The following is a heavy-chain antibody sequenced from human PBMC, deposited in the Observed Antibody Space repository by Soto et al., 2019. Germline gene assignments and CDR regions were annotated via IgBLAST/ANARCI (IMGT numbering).Heavy chain of an antibody. CDR3: AKDRPLPRFLEWYFDY. V-gene: IGHV3-23*01. Sequence: EVQLLESGGGLVQPGGSLRLSCAASRFTFSSYAMSWVRQAPGKGLEWVSAISGSGGSTYYADSVKGRFTISRDNSKNTLYLQMNSLRAEDTAVYYCAKDRPLPRFLEWYFDYWGQGTLVTVSS. CDR1: RFTFSSYA. D-gene: IGHD3-3*01. CDR2: ISGSGGST. J-gene: IGHJ4*02.